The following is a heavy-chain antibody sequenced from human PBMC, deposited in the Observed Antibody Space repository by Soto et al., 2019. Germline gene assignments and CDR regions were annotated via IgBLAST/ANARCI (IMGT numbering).Heavy chain of an antibody. CDR2: ISYDGSNK. Sequence: QAQLVESGGGVVQPGRSLRLSCAASGFTFSSYGMHWFRQAPGKGLERAAVISYDGSNKYYADSVKGRFTISRDNSKNTLYLQMNSLRAEDTAVYYCAKDFGVSNTVVTHAFDSWGQGTMVTVSS. J-gene: IGHJ3*02. CDR1: GFTFSSYG. CDR3: AKDFGVSNTVVTHAFDS. D-gene: IGHD2-15*01. V-gene: IGHV3-30*18.